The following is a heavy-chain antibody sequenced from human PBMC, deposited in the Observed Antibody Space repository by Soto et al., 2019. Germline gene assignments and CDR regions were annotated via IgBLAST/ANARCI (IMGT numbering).Heavy chain of an antibody. D-gene: IGHD1-1*01. J-gene: IGHJ6*02. CDR1: GFTLSSYS. CDR3: ARHGTERGMDV. Sequence: PGGSLRLSCAAAGFTLSSYSMNWVRQAPGKGLEWVSSISSSSSYIYYADSVKGRFTISRDNAKNSLYLQTNSLRAEDTAVYYCARHGTERGMDVWGQGTTVTVSS. V-gene: IGHV3-21*01. CDR2: ISSSSSYI.